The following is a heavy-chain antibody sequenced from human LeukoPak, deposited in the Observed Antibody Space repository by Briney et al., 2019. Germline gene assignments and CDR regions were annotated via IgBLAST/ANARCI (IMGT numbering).Heavy chain of an antibody. CDR2: IYPSGNI. V-gene: IGHV3-53*01. Sequence: GGSLRLSCAASGFTFSSSYMSWVRQAPGKGLEWVSLIYPSGNIYYADSVKGRFTISRDNSKNTLFLQMSRLRAEDTAIYYCARTFVSGDGYKVGYFDYWGQGTLVTVSS. D-gene: IGHD5-24*01. CDR3: ARTFVSGDGYKVGYFDY. CDR1: GFTFSSSY. J-gene: IGHJ4*02.